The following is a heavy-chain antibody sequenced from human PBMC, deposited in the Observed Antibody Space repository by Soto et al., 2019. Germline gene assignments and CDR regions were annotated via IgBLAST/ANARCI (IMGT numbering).Heavy chain of an antibody. D-gene: IGHD5-12*01. CDR1: GYTFSSSA. V-gene: IGHV1-18*04. CDR2: ISSSGVT. CDR3: ARDHGGYGTFDY. Sequence: QVRLVQSGPEVQNPEASVKVSCKASGYTFSSSAISWGRQAPGQGPEWMGWISSSGVTNYAQNFQGRVTLTVDSSTTTAYMEVRSLSSADTAIYYCARDHGGYGTFDYWGQGTLVTVSS. J-gene: IGHJ4*02.